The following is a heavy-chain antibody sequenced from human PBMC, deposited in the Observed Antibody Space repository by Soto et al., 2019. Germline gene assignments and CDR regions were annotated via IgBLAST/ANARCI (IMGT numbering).Heavy chain of an antibody. D-gene: IGHD2-21*02. V-gene: IGHV3-74*01. CDR2: INSDESSK. J-gene: IGHJ4*02. Sequence: EVQLVESGGDLVQPGGSLRLSCAASGFTFSSYWMHWVRQAPGKGPVWVSRINSDESSKTYADSVKGRFTISRDNAKNTLYLQMNSLRAEDTAVYYCARAGGGNSNFDYWGQGTLVTVSS. CDR1: GFTFSSYW. CDR3: ARAGGGNSNFDY.